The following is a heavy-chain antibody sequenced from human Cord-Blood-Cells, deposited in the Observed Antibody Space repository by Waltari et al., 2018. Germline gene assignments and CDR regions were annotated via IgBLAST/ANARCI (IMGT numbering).Heavy chain of an antibody. CDR2: INPNSGGT. V-gene: IGHV1-2*06. J-gene: IGHJ3*02. Sequence: QVQLVQSGDEVKQAGALVTVSWKAYGYTLNGHDMRCVRQAPGQGREWMGRINPNSGGTNYAQTFQVRVTMTRDTSISTAYMELSRLRSDDTAVYSCARDRSDAFDIWGQGTMFTVSS. CDR3: ARDRSDAFDI. CDR1: GYTLNGHD.